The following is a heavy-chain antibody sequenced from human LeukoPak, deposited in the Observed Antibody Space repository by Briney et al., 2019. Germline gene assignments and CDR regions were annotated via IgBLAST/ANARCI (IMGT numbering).Heavy chain of an antibody. CDR2: IYYSGST. CDR1: GGSISSYY. J-gene: IGHJ4*02. Sequence: SETLSLTCTVSGGSISSYYWSWIRQPPGKGLEWIGYIYYSGSTNYNPSPKSRVTISVDTSKNQFSLKLSSVTAADTAVYYCAREWGRRDGYTPDYFDYWGQGTLVTVSS. D-gene: IGHD5-24*01. CDR3: AREWGRRDGYTPDYFDY. V-gene: IGHV4-59*01.